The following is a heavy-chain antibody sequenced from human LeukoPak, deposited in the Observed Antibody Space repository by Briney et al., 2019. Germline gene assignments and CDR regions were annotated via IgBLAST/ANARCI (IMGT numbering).Heavy chain of an antibody. V-gene: IGHV3-53*01. CDR3: ARGIPNSYGKDY. D-gene: IGHD3-16*01. Sequence: GGSLRLSCAVSGFTVSGDYMSWVRQAPGKGLEWVSVIYADFDNTDYADSVKGRFTISRDNAKNTVYLQMNSLRGEDTAAYYCARGIPNSYGKDYWGQGTLVTVSS. J-gene: IGHJ4*02. CDR1: GFTVSGDY. CDR2: IYADFDNT.